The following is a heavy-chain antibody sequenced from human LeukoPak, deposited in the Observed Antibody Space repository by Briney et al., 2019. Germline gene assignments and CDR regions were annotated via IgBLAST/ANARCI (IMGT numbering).Heavy chain of an antibody. D-gene: IGHD1-26*01. CDR2: ISYDGSNK. V-gene: IGHV3-30*01. CDR3: ASSGSYRFDY. Sequence: EWVAVISYDGSNKYYADSVKGRFTISRDNSKNTLYLQMNSLRAEDTAVYYCASSGSYRFDYWGQGTLVTVSS. J-gene: IGHJ4*02.